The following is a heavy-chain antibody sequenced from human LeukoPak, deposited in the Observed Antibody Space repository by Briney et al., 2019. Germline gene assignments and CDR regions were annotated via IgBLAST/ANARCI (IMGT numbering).Heavy chain of an antibody. D-gene: IGHD3-22*01. Sequence: GGSLRLSCAASGFTFSSYGMHWVRQAPGKGLEWVAVISYDGSNKYYADSVKGRFTISRDNSKNTLYLQMNSLRAEDTAVYYCARDYYDSSGYYATEYFQHWGQGTLVTVSS. J-gene: IGHJ1*01. CDR3: ARDYYDSSGYYATEYFQH. CDR1: GFTFSSYG. V-gene: IGHV3-30*03. CDR2: ISYDGSNK.